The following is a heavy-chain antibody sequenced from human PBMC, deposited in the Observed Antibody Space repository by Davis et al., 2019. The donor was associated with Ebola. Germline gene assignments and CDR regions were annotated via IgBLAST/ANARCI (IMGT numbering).Heavy chain of an antibody. D-gene: IGHD2-15*01. J-gene: IGHJ4*02. CDR2: IKPDGSER. CDR1: GFTLSNYW. V-gene: IGHV3-7*03. CDR3: AKLVWGKAATTRGIDY. Sequence: GESLKISCAASGFTLSNYWMSWVRQAPGKGLEWVANIKPDGSERNYVGSVKGRFTISRDNSNNTLSLQMNSLRDEDTAVYYCAKLVWGKAATTRGIDYWGQGTLVTVSS.